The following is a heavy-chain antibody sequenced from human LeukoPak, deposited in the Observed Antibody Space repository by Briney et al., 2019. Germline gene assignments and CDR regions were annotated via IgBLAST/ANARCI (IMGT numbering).Heavy chain of an antibody. CDR3: ARGYCSGGSCYDAFDV. Sequence: GESLKISCKTSGYSFTSYWIHWVRQMPGKELEWMGSIYPGNSDTRYSPSFQGHVTISADSSSSTAYLQWSSLKASDTAMYYCARGYCSGGSCYDAFDVWGQGTMVTVSS. CDR1: GYSFTSYW. CDR2: IYPGNSDT. D-gene: IGHD2-15*01. J-gene: IGHJ3*01. V-gene: IGHV5-78*01.